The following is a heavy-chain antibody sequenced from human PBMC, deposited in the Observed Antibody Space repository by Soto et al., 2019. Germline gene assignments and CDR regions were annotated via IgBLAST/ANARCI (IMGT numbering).Heavy chain of an antibody. CDR3: ARDSPRSEVPFDY. CDR2: ISSSSIYT. CDR1: GFTFTSYS. Sequence: EVQLVESGGGLVKPGGSLRLSCAASGFTFTSYSMTWVRQAPGKGLEWVSSISSSSIYTYYADSVKGRFTISRDTAKNSLYLHMTSLRAEDTALYYGARDSPRSEVPFDYWGQGTLVSVSS. J-gene: IGHJ4*02. V-gene: IGHV3-21*01.